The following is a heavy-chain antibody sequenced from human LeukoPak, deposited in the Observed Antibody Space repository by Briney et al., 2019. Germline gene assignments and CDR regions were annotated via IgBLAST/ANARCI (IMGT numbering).Heavy chain of an antibody. CDR2: ISGSGGST. Sequence: PGGSLRLSCAASGFTFSSYAMSWVRQAPGKGLEWVSAISGSGGSTYYADSVKGRFTISRDNSKNTLYLQMNSLRAEDTAVYCCAKELRITMVRGVSYGMDVWGQGTTVTVSS. J-gene: IGHJ6*02. CDR1: GFTFSSYA. D-gene: IGHD3-10*01. CDR3: AKELRITMVRGVSYGMDV. V-gene: IGHV3-23*01.